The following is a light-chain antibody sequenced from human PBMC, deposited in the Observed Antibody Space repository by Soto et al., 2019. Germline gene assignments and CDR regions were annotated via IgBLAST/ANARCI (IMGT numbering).Light chain of an antibody. CDR1: SSNIGDNY. J-gene: IGLJ2*01. CDR3: GTWDTSLSAGV. V-gene: IGLV1-51*01. CDR2: DNN. Sequence: SVLTQPPSVSAAPGQKVTISCSGSSSNIGDNYVSWYQQFAGTAPKLLIYDNNKRPSGIPDRFSGSTSGTSATLGITGLQTGDEADYYCGTWDTSLSAGVFGGGTKLTVL.